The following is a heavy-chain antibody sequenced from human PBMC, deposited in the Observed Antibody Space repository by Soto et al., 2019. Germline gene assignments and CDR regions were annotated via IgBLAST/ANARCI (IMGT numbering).Heavy chain of an antibody. D-gene: IGHD3-22*01. Sequence: QVQLVQSGAEVKKPGSSVKVSCKASGGTFSSYAIIWVRQAPGQGLEWMGGIILIFGTANYAQKFHGRVTITADESTSTAYMELSSLRSEYTAVYYCARGWYYSDSSGYYEAFDIWGQRTMVTVSS. CDR1: GGTFSSYA. CDR3: ARGWYYSDSSGYYEAFDI. CDR2: IILIFGTA. J-gene: IGHJ3*02. V-gene: IGHV1-69*01.